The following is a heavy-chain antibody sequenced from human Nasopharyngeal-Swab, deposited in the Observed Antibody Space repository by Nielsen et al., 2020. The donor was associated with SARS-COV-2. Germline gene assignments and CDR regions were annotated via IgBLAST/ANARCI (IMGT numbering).Heavy chain of an antibody. CDR1: GGTFSSYA. D-gene: IGHD2-21*01. J-gene: IGHJ4*02. V-gene: IGHV1-3*01. CDR2: INAGNGNT. Sequence: ASVKVSCKASGGTFSSYAISWVRQAPGQRLEWMGWINAGNGNTKYSQKFQGRVTITRDTSASTAYMELSSLRSEDTAVYYCARSLHIATAHDYWGQGTLVTVSS. CDR3: ARSLHIATAHDY.